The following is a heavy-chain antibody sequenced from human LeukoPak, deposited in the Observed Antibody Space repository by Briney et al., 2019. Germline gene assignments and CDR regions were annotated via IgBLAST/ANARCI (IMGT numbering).Heavy chain of an antibody. D-gene: IGHD2-21*01. J-gene: IGHJ4*02. CDR3: ARRLVVGDFDY. CDR2: INPSGGST. V-gene: IGHV1-46*01. Sequence: GASVQVSCKASGYTFTNYYIHWVRQAPGQGLEWMGIINPSGGSTSYAQKFQGRVTMTRDTSTSTVYMELSSLRSEDTAVYYCARRLVVGDFDYWGQGTLVTVSS. CDR1: GYTFTNYY.